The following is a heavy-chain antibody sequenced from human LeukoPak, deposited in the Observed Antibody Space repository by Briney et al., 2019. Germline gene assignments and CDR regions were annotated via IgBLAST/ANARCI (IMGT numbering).Heavy chain of an antibody. J-gene: IGHJ3*02. CDR1: GGSISSSSYY. D-gene: IGHD2-15*01. CDR2: IYYSGST. CDR3: ARDRSPDCSGGSCYLSDAFDI. V-gene: IGHV4-39*07. Sequence: SETLSLTCTVSGGSISSSSYYWGWIRQPPGKGLEWIGSIYYSGSTYYNPSLKSRVTISVDTSKNQFSLKLSSVTAADTAVYYCARDRSPDCSGGSCYLSDAFDIWGQGTMVTVSS.